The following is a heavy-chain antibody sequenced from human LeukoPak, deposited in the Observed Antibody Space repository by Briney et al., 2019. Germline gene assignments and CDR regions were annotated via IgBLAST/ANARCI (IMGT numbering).Heavy chain of an antibody. CDR3: VRSYSDSSGYFMSY. D-gene: IGHD3-22*01. CDR1: GGSISSGSYY. V-gene: IGHV4-39*01. CDR2: IYSRGGI. Sequence: KPSETLSLTCSVSGGSISSGSYYWDWIRQPPGKGLEWIGSIYSRGGIYYNPSLKSRVTISVDTSKNRFSLNLSSVTAADTAVYYCVRSYSDSSGYFMSYWGQGTLVIVSS. J-gene: IGHJ4*02.